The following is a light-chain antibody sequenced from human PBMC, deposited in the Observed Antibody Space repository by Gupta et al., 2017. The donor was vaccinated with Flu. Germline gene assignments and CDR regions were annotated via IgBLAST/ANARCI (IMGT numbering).Light chain of an antibody. CDR3: QQDDCIPLS. Sequence: DIVLTQSPDSLAVSLGERATINCKSSLSILNSSNNKNYLAWYQQKPGQPPELLIYWASTRESGVPDRFSGSGSETDFTLTISRLQAEDVAVYYCQQDDCIPLSFGQGTKVEIK. J-gene: IGKJ1*01. CDR1: LSILNSSNNKNY. V-gene: IGKV4-1*01. CDR2: WAS.